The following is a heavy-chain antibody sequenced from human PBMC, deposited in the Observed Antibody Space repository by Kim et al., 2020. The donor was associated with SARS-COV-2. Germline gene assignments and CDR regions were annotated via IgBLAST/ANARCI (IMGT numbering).Heavy chain of an antibody. D-gene: IGHD6-19*01. J-gene: IGHJ4*02. CDR1: GFTFDDYA. CDR3: AKDYSSGWSAKYYFDY. Sequence: GGSLRLSCAASGFTFDDYAMHWVRQAPGKGLEWVSGISWNSGSIGYADSVKGRFTISRDNAKNSLYLQMNSLRAEDTALYYCAKDYSSGWSAKYYFDYWGQGTLVTVSA. V-gene: IGHV3-9*01. CDR2: ISWNSGSI.